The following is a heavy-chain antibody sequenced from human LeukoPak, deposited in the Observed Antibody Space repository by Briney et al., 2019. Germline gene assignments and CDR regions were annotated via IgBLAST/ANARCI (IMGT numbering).Heavy chain of an antibody. Sequence: ASVKVSCKASGGTFSSYAISWVRQAPGQGLEWMGGIIPIFGTANYAQKFQGGVTITTDESTSTAYMELSSLRSEDTAVYYCARVGGRQQLDYWGQGTLVTVSS. V-gene: IGHV1-69*05. J-gene: IGHJ4*02. D-gene: IGHD1/OR15-1a*01. CDR2: IIPIFGTA. CDR3: ARVGGRQQLDY. CDR1: GGTFSSYA.